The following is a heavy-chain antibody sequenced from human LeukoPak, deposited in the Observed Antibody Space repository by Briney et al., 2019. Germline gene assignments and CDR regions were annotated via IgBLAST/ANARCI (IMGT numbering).Heavy chain of an antibody. CDR1: GGSISSSSYY. J-gene: IGHJ4*02. V-gene: IGHV4-39*01. Sequence: PSETLSLTCTVSGGSISSSSYYWGWIRQPPGKGLEWIGSIYYSGSTYYNPSLKSRVTISVDTSKNQFSLKLSSVTAADTAVYYCARQEISSNKFDYWGQETLVTVSS. CDR2: IYYSGST. CDR3: ARQEISSNKFDY. D-gene: IGHD2-2*01.